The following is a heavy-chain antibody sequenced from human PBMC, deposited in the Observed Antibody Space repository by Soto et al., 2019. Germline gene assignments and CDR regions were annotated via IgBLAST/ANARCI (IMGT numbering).Heavy chain of an antibody. CDR3: ARGAYYDFWSGYAGFYYGMDV. Sequence: ASVKVSCKASGGTFSSYAISWVRQAPGQGLEWMGGIIPIFGTSSYAQKFQGRVTITADESTSTAYMELSSLRSEDTAVYYCARGAYYDFWSGYAGFYYGMDVWGQGTTVTVSS. V-gene: IGHV1-69*13. D-gene: IGHD3-3*01. J-gene: IGHJ6*02. CDR2: IIPIFGTS. CDR1: GGTFSSYA.